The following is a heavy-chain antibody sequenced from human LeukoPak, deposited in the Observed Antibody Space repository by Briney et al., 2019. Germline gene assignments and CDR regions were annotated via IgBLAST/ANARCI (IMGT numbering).Heavy chain of an antibody. Sequence: SETPSLTCTVSGGSISSSSYYWGWIRQPPGKGLEWIGSIYYSGSTYYNPSLKSRVTISVDTSKNQFSLKLSSVTAADTAVYYCARDYREVAARPGMENWFDPWGQGTLVTVSS. V-gene: IGHV4-39*02. CDR1: GGSISSSSYY. CDR2: IYYSGST. D-gene: IGHD6-6*01. J-gene: IGHJ5*02. CDR3: ARDYREVAARPGMENWFDP.